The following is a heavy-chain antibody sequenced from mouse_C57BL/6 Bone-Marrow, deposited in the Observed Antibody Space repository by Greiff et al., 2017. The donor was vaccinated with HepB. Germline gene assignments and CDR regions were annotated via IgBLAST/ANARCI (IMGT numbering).Heavy chain of an antibody. J-gene: IGHJ3*01. D-gene: IGHD4-1*01. CDR3: ASDWDGAY. CDR1: GYTFTGYW. CDR2: ILPGSGST. V-gene: IGHV1-9*01. Sequence: VQLQQSGAELMKPGASVKLSCKATGYTFTGYWIEWVKQRPGHGLEWIGEILPGSGSTNYNEKFKGKATFTVDTSSSTAYMQLSSLPSEDSAVYYCASDWDGAYWGQGTLVTVSA.